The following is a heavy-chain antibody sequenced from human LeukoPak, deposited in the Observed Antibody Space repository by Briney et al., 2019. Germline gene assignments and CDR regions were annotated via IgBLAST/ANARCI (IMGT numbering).Heavy chain of an antibody. CDR1: GGSISGYY. Sequence: SETLSLTCTVSGGSISGYYWSWIRQPPGKGLEWIGYIHYSGSTEYNPSLKSRVTISVDTSKNQFSLKVRSVTAADTAVYYCARRGSGLPFDYWGQGTLVTVSS. CDR2: IHYSGST. V-gene: IGHV4-59*12. CDR3: ARRGSGLPFDY. D-gene: IGHD2-15*01. J-gene: IGHJ4*02.